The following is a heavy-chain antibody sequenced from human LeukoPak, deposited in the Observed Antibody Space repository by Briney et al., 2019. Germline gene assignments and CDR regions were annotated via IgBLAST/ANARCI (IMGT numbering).Heavy chain of an antibody. Sequence: QTGGSLRLSCAASGFTFSTYAMSWVRQAPGKGLEWVSAIRGSGGTTYYADSVKGRFTISRDNSENTLFLQMNSLRAEDTAVYYCAKDLLFGVPDSWGQGTLVTVSS. CDR2: IRGSGGTT. V-gene: IGHV3-23*01. CDR3: AKDLLFGVPDS. D-gene: IGHD3-3*01. CDR1: GFTFSTYA. J-gene: IGHJ4*02.